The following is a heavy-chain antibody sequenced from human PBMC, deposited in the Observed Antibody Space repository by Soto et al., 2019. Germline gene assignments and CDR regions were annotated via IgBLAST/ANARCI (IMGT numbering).Heavy chain of an antibody. CDR2: INSDGSST. CDR3: ARDLEQWPLQGYYYGMDV. J-gene: IGHJ6*02. Sequence: PGGSLRLSCAASGFTFSSYWMHWVRQAPGKGLVWVSRINSDGSSTSYADSVKGRFTISRDNAKNTLYLQMNSLRAEDTAVYYCARDLEQWPLQGYYYGMDVWGQGTTVTVSS. D-gene: IGHD6-19*01. CDR1: GFTFSSYW. V-gene: IGHV3-74*01.